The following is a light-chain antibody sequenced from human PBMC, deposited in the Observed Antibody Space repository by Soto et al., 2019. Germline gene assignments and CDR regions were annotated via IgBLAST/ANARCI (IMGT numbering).Light chain of an antibody. CDR1: SSDIGGYNS. J-gene: IGLJ2*01. CDR2: DVN. Sequence: QSVLTQPPSASGSPGQSVTISCTGTSSDIGGYNSVSWYQQHRSKAPRLMIYDVNKRPSGVPDRFSGSKSGYTASLTVSGLQTEDEADYYCSSCEGIYHYVVFGGGTKVTVL. CDR3: SSCEGIYHYVV. V-gene: IGLV2-8*01.